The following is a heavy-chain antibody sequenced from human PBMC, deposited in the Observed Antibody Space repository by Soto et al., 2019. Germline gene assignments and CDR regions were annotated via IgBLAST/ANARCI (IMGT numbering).Heavy chain of an antibody. CDR1: GFIFIDYS. J-gene: IGHJ5*02. V-gene: IGHV3-23*01. D-gene: IGHD4-17*01. Sequence: XESLRLSCAASGFIFIDYSINWVRQVPGRGLEYVAGIGGRGGNAFYADSMKGRFSISRDNSKNTVYLHMHNLRVDDSAMYYCAKDRHYGDFAGSYDSWGQGTLVPVSS. CDR2: IGGRGGNA. CDR3: AKDRHYGDFAGSYDS.